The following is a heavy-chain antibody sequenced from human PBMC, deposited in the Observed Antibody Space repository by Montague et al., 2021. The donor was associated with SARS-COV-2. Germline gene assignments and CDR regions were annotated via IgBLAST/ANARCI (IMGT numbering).Heavy chain of an antibody. Sequence: SETLSLTCTVSGDSMNNYYWSWIRQPPGKGLEWIGYINYSGSTHYNPSLQSRVTLSKDTSKNQFSLRLTSVTAADTAMYFCARVPIYRSSWYTYFDYWGQGTLVTVSS. CDR3: ARVPIYRSSWYTYFDY. CDR1: GDSMNNYY. J-gene: IGHJ4*02. CDR2: INYSGST. V-gene: IGHV4-59*01. D-gene: IGHD6-13*01.